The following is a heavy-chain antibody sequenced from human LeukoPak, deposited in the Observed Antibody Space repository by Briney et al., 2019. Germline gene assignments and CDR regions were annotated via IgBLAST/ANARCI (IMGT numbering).Heavy chain of an antibody. V-gene: IGHV4-59*01. D-gene: IGHD3-10*01. J-gene: IGHJ4*02. CDR1: GGSISNYY. CDR3: ASDYGSGSYYIF. Sequence: SETLSLTCTVSGGSISNYYWSWIRQPPGKGLEWIGYIYYSGSTNYNPSLKSRVTISVDTSKNQFSPKLSSVTAADTAVYYCASDYGSGSYYIFWGQGTLVTVSS. CDR2: IYYSGST.